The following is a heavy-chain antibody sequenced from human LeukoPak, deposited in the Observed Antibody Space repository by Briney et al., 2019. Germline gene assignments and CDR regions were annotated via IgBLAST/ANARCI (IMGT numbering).Heavy chain of an antibody. Sequence: SETLSLTCAVYGGSFSRYYWTWIRQPPGKGLEWIGEINHSGSANYNPSLKSRVTISVDTSKNQFSLKLSSVTAADTAVYYCAGRRGYFEYWGQGTLVTVSS. D-gene: IGHD3-10*01. CDR1: GGSFSRYY. V-gene: IGHV4-34*01. CDR3: AGRRGYFEY. CDR2: INHSGSA. J-gene: IGHJ4*02.